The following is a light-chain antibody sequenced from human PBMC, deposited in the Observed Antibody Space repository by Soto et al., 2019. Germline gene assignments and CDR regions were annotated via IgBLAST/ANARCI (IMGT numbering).Light chain of an antibody. V-gene: IGKV3-15*01. CDR3: QQYNNWPRT. Sequence: EIVMTQSPATLSVSPGERATLSCRASQSVSSNLAWYQQKHGQAHRXLIYGASTRATGIPARFSGIGSGTELTITISSLQSEDFEVYDGQQYNNWPRTFGQGTKVDIK. CDR1: QSVSSN. CDR2: GAS. J-gene: IGKJ1*01.